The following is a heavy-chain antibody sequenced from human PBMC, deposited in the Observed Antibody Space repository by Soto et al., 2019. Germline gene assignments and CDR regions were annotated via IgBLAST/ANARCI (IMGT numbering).Heavy chain of an antibody. D-gene: IGHD3-3*01. CDR1: GYTFTSYG. CDR2: ISAYNGNT. V-gene: IGHV1-18*03. J-gene: IGHJ4*02. CDR3: ARDGRFLEWLLGPDY. Sequence: GASVQVSCKASGYTFTSYGISWVRQAPGQGLEWMGWISAYNGNTNYAQKLQGRVTMTTDTSTSTAYMELRSLRSDDMAVYYCARDGRFLEWLLGPDYWGQGTLVTVS.